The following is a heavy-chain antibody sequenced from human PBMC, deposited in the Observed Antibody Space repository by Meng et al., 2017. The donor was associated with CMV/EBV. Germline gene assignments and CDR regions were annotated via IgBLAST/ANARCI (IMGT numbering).Heavy chain of an antibody. CDR2: INPNSGVT. CDR1: GYTFTGYY. Sequence: ASVKVSCKASGYTFTGYYMLWVRQAPGQGLEWMGWINPNSGVTNYAQKFRGRVTMTRDTSISTAYMELSRLRSDDTAVYYCARDLHDCSSTSCYRYYYYYYGMDVWGQGTTVTVSS. J-gene: IGHJ6*02. V-gene: IGHV1-2*02. D-gene: IGHD2-2*01. CDR3: ARDLHDCSSTSCYRYYYYYYGMDV.